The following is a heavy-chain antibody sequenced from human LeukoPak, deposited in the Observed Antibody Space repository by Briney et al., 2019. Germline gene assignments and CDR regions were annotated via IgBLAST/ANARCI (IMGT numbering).Heavy chain of an antibody. Sequence: PSATLSLTCAVYGGSFRGYYWSWSRPPPGKGLEWGGEINHSGSTNYNPSIKSRVTISVDTSKNQFSLNLTSVTAADTAVYYCARLYIGGYSRSTNYNWFDPWGQGTLVTVSS. CDR3: ARLYIGGYSRSTNYNWFDP. J-gene: IGHJ5*02. CDR1: GGSFRGYY. D-gene: IGHD6-13*01. V-gene: IGHV4-34*01. CDR2: INHSGST.